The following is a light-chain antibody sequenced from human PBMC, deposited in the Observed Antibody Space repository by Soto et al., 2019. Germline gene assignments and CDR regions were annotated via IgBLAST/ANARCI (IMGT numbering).Light chain of an antibody. CDR1: QGMNTY. CDR3: QQSYSTPTWT. Sequence: EMQLTHSPSFLSASVGDRGTISFRASQGMNTYVAWYQQKPGKAPKRLIYAASSLQSGGPSRFIGSGAGTDFTLTISSLQPEDFATYYCQQSYSTPTWTFGQGTKVDIK. CDR2: AAS. V-gene: IGKV1-39*01. J-gene: IGKJ1*01.